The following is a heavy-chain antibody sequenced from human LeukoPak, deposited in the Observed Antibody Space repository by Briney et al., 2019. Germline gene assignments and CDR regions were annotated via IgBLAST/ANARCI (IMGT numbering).Heavy chain of an antibody. CDR1: GFTFSSYS. CDR2: ISSSSSYI. D-gene: IGHD6-19*01. J-gene: IGHJ4*02. V-gene: IGHV3-21*01. Sequence: TGGSLRLSCAASGFTFSSYSMNWVRQAPGKGLEWVSSISSSSSYIYYADSVKGRFTISRDNSKNTLYLQMNSLRAEDTAVYYCAREGNSSGRPFDYWGQGTLVTVSS. CDR3: AREGNSSGRPFDY.